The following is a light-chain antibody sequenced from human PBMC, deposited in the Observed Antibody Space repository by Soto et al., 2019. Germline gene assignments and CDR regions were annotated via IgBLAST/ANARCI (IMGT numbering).Light chain of an antibody. CDR2: EVS. J-gene: IGLJ3*02. CDR1: SSDVGGYNY. Sequence: QSVLTQPASVSGSPGQSITISCTGTSSDVGGYNYVSWYQQHPDKAPKLMIYEVSNRPSGVSNRFSGSKSGNTASLTISGLQAEDEADYYCSSYISSSTLWVFGGGTKVTVL. V-gene: IGLV2-14*01. CDR3: SSYISSSTLWV.